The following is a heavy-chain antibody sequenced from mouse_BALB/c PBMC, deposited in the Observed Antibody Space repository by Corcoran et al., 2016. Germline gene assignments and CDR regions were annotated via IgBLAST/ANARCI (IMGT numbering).Heavy chain of an antibody. CDR1: GYTFTSYV. V-gene: IGHV1S136*01. J-gene: IGHJ4*01. D-gene: IGHD1-1*01. CDR2: INPYNDGT. Sequence: EVQLQQSGPELVKPGASVKMSCKASGYTFTSYVMHWVKQKPGQGLEWIGYINPYNDGTKYNEKFKGKATLTSDKSSSTAYMELSSLTSEDSAVYYCARPGITTVVATYYAMDYWGQGTSVTVSS. CDR3: ARPGITTVVATYYAMDY.